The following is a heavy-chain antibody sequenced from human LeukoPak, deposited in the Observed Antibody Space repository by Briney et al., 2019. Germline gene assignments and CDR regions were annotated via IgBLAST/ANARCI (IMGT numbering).Heavy chain of an antibody. CDR2: IYTSGST. CDR1: GGSISNYY. CDR3: ARDEYYYGSGSYVWHFDL. D-gene: IGHD3-10*01. J-gene: IGHJ2*01. Sequence: SETLSLTCTVSGGSISNYYWSWIRQPAGKGLEWIGRIYTSGSTNYNPSLKSRVTMSVDTSKNQFSLKLSSVTAADTAVYYCARDEYYYGSGSYVWHFDLWGRGTLVTVSS. V-gene: IGHV4-4*07.